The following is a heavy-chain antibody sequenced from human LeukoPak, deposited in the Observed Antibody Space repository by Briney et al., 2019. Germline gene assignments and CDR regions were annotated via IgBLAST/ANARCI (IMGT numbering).Heavy chain of an antibody. CDR3: ARAGGRLQMSYNWFDP. CDR1: GFTFSSYS. CDR2: ISSSSSYI. J-gene: IGHJ5*02. Sequence: GGSLRLSCAASGFTFSSYSMNWVRQAPGKGLEWVSSISSSSSYIYYADSVKGRFTISRDNAKNSLYLQMNSLRAEDTAVYYCARAGGRLQMSYNWFDPWGQGTLVTVSS. D-gene: IGHD4-11*01. V-gene: IGHV3-21*01.